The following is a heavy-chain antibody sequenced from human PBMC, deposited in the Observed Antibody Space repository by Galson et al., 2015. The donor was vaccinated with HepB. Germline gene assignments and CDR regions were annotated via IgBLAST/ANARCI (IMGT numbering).Heavy chain of an antibody. CDR3: ARSITIYAFDI. CDR1: GYTFTRYA. V-gene: IGHV1-2*02. D-gene: IGHD3-3*01. J-gene: IGHJ3*02. CDR2: INPNSGGT. Sequence: SVKVSCKASGYTFTRYAINWVRQAPGQGLEWMGWINPNSGGTNYAQKFQGRVTMTRDTSISTAYMELSRLRSDDTAVYYCARSITIYAFDIWGQGTMVTVSS.